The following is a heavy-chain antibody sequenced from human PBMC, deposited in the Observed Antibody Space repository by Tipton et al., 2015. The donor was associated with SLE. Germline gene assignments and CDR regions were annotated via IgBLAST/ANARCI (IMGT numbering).Heavy chain of an antibody. D-gene: IGHD1-1*01. Sequence: TLSLTCTVSGGSISTTTYFWNWIRQPPGKGLEWIGYIHSSGTTNYNPSLKSRVTISIDVSKNQFSLKLPSVTAADTAVYYCGRGATTWRGAIYGMDVWGQGTTVTVSS. V-gene: IGHV4-61*05. CDR1: GGSISTTTYF. J-gene: IGHJ6*02. CDR2: IHSSGTT. CDR3: GRGATTWRGAIYGMDV.